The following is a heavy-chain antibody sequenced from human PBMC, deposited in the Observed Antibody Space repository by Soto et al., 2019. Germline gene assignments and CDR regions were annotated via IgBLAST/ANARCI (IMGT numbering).Heavy chain of an antibody. CDR2: INHTGST. D-gene: IGHD3-3*01. Sequence: QVQLLQWGAGLLKPSETLSLTCTVYGGSFSDYYWSWIRQPPGKGLEWIGEINHTGSTNFNPSLESRVTISVDTSKNQFSLKLSSVTAADTAVYYCASALRFLEFDYWGQGTLVTVSS. CDR1: GGSFSDYY. V-gene: IGHV4-34*02. CDR3: ASALRFLEFDY. J-gene: IGHJ4*02.